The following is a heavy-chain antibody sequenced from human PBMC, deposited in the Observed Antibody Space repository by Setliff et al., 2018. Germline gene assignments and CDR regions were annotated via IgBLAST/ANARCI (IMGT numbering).Heavy chain of an antibody. CDR1: GFTFSSDA. Sequence: PGGSLRLSCAASGFTFSSDAMTWVRQAPGKGLEWVSIISNDGSSIYYADSVKGRFTISRDNSKNSLYLQAKGLRAEDTAVYYCVKDGVGPTYTYFFDYWGQGSQVTVSS. CDR2: ISNDGSSI. J-gene: IGHJ4*02. V-gene: IGHV3-23*03. D-gene: IGHD1-26*01. CDR3: VKDGVGPTYTYFFDY.